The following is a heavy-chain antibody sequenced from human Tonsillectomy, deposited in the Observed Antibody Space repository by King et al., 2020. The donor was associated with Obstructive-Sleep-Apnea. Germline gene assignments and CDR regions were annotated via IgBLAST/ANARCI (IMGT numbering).Heavy chain of an antibody. V-gene: IGHV3-30*18. CDR3: AKEASGWHHFDN. Sequence: VQLVESGGGAVQPGRSLRLSCAASGFTFSNYGMHWVRQAPGKGLEWGAVISFDGSNERYADSVKGRFTISRDNPKNTLHLQMNGLRAEDTAVYYCAKEASGWHHFDNWGLGTLVTVSS. D-gene: IGHD6-19*01. CDR1: GFTFSNYG. CDR2: ISFDGSNE. J-gene: IGHJ4*02.